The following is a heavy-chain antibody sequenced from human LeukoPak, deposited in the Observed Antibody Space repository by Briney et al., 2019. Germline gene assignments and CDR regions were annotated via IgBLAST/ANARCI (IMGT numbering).Heavy chain of an antibody. J-gene: IGHJ4*02. CDR2: IYYSGST. V-gene: IGHV4-59*01. D-gene: IGHD5-24*01. CDR1: GGSISNYY. Sequence: SESQSLTCSVSGGSISNYYWSWIRQPPWKGLEWMVYIYYSGSTNYNPSLKSRVTISVDTSKNQFSLKLSSVTAADTAVYYCARTGGKRWLQGYFDYWGQGTLVTVSS. CDR3: ARTGGKRWLQGYFDY.